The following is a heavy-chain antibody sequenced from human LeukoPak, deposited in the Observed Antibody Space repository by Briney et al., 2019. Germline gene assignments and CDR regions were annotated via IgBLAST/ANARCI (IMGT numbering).Heavy chain of an antibody. Sequence: PGGSLRLSCAASGFTFSSYAMSWVRQAPGKGLEWIGEINHSGSTNYNPSLKSRVTISVDTSKNQFSLKLSSVTAADTAVYYCASSGYYSYFDYWGQGTLVTVSS. CDR2: INHSGST. V-gene: IGHV4-34*01. CDR3: ASSGYYSYFDY. CDR1: GFTFSSYA. J-gene: IGHJ4*02. D-gene: IGHD3-22*01.